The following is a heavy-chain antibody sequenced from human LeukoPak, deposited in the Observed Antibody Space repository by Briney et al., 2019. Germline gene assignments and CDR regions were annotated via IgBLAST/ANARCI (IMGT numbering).Heavy chain of an antibody. J-gene: IGHJ5*02. D-gene: IGHD6-6*01. V-gene: IGHV1-18*01. CDR3: ARLGAGAARRPRLTPLTLDP. CDR2: ISAYNGNT. Sequence: GASVKVSCKASGYTFTSYGISWVRQAPGQGLEWMGWISAYNGNTNYAQKLQGRVTMTTDTSTSTAYMELRSLRSDDTAVYYCARLGAGAARRPRLTPLTLDPWGQGTLVTVSS. CDR1: GYTFTSYG.